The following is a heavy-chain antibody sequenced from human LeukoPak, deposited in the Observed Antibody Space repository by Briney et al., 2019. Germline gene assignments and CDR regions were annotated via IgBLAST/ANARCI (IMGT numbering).Heavy chain of an antibody. CDR1: GGTFSSYG. V-gene: IGHV1-18*01. D-gene: IGHD1-26*01. Sequence: ASVKVSCKASGGTFSSYGISWVRQAPGQGLEWVGWISAYNGNTNYEQKLQGRVTMTRDTSTSTVYMELRSLRSDDTAVYYCARGIDSASPPLGTFEIWGQGTMVTVSS. CDR3: ARGIDSASPPLGTFEI. CDR2: ISAYNGNT. J-gene: IGHJ3*02.